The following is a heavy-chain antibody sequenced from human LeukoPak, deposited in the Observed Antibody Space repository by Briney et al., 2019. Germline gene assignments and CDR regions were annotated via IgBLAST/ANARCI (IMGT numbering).Heavy chain of an antibody. J-gene: IGHJ4*02. V-gene: IGHV3-74*01. CDR3: ARTTYDILTGVYFDY. D-gene: IGHD3-9*01. Sequence: GGSLRLSCAASGFTFSSYWMHWVRHAPGKGLVWVSRINSDGSSTSYADSVKGRFTISRDNAKNTLYLQMNSLRAEDTAVYYCARTTYDILTGVYFDYWGQGTLVTVSS. CDR2: INSDGSST. CDR1: GFTFSSYW.